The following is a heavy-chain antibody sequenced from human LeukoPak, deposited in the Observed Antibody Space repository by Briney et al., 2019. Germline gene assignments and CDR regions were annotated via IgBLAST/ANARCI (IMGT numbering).Heavy chain of an antibody. CDR3: ARDRDGYTSDAFDI. CDR2: INPNSGGT. V-gene: IGHV1-2*06. CDR1: GYTFTGYY. D-gene: IGHD5-24*01. Sequence: GASVKVSCKASGYTFTGYYMHWVRQAPGQGLEWMGRINPNSGGTNYAQKFQGRVTMTRDTSINTAYMELQRLTSDDSAVYYCARDRDGYTSDAFDIWGPGTMVTVSS. J-gene: IGHJ3*02.